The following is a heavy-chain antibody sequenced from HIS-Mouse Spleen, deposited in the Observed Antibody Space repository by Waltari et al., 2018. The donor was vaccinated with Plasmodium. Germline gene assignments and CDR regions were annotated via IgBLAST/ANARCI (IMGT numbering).Heavy chain of an antibody. Sequence: QVQLQQWGAGLLKPSETLSLTCAVYGGSFSGYYWSWIRQPPGKGLEWIGEINHSGSTNYNPSLKSRVTISVDTSKNQFSLKLSSVTAADTAVYYCAADYTTNPGMGGNYWGQGTLVTVSS. CDR2: INHSGST. CDR3: AADYTTNPGMGGNY. CDR1: GGSFSGYY. J-gene: IGHJ4*02. D-gene: IGHD4-4*01. V-gene: IGHV4-34*01.